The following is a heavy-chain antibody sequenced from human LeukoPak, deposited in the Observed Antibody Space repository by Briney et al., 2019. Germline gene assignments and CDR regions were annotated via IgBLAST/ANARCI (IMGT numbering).Heavy chain of an antibody. CDR3: AKDGNYDFWSGYPAPSDY. D-gene: IGHD3-3*01. CDR1: GFTFSSYG. CDR2: IRDDGSNK. V-gene: IGHV3-30*02. Sequence: GGTLRLSCAASGFTFSSYGMHWVRQAPGKGLEGVAFIRDDGSNKYYADSVKGRFTISRDNSKNTLYLQMNSLRAEDTAVYYCAKDGNYDFWSGYPAPSDYWGQGTLVTVSS. J-gene: IGHJ4*02.